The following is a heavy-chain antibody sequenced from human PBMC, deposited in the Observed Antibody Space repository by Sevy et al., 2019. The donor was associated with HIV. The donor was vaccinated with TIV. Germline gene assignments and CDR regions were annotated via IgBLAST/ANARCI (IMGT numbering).Heavy chain of an antibody. CDR1: GFTFSGSD. V-gene: IGHV3-73*01. D-gene: IGHD5-18*01. J-gene: IGHJ4*02. Sequence: GGSLRLSCAASGFTFSGSDMHWVRHASGKGLEWVGRIRSKAKNYATAYAASVKGRFTISRDDSKNTAYLQMNSLKTEDTAVYFCTPAGYGFDYWGQGTLVTVSS. CDR2: IRSKAKNYAT. CDR3: TPAGYGFDY.